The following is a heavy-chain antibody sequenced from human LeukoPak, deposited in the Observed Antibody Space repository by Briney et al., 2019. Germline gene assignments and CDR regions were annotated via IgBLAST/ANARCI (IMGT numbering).Heavy chain of an antibody. V-gene: IGHV3-23*01. J-gene: IGHJ4*02. D-gene: IGHD5-12*01. Sequence: GGSLRLSCAASGFTFSSYAMSWVRQAPGKGLEWVSGISDSGDNTYYADSVKGRFTISRDNSKNTLYLQVNSLRAEDTAVYFCAKGSGYDTDFDYWGQGTLVSVSS. CDR3: AKGSGYDTDFDY. CDR2: ISDSGDNT. CDR1: GFTFSSYA.